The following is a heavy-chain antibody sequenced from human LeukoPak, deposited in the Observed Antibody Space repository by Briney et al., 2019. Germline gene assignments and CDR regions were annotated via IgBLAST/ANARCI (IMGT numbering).Heavy chain of an antibody. V-gene: IGHV4-59*08. Sequence: PSETLSLTCTVSGGSISSYYWSWIRQPPGKRLEWIGYIYYSGSTNYNPSLKSRVTISVDTSKNQFSLKLSSVTAADTAVYYCARQLQVCSGGSCYSGKGIDYWGQGTLVTVSS. CDR1: GGSISSYY. CDR3: ARQLQVCSGGSCYSGKGIDY. J-gene: IGHJ4*02. D-gene: IGHD2-15*01. CDR2: IYYSGST.